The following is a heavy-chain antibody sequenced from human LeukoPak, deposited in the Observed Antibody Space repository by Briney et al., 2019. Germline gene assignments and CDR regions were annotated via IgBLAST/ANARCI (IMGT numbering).Heavy chain of an antibody. CDR3: ARGSGGIVVVVAATSWYFDL. Sequence: KPSETLSLTCAVYGGSFSGYYWSCILQPPGKGLEWIGEINHSGSTNYNPSLKSRVTRSVDTSKNQFSLKLSSVTAADTAVYYCARGSGGIVVVVAATSWYFDLWGRGTLVTVSS. V-gene: IGHV4-34*01. J-gene: IGHJ2*01. CDR1: GGSFSGYY. D-gene: IGHD2-15*01. CDR2: INHSGST.